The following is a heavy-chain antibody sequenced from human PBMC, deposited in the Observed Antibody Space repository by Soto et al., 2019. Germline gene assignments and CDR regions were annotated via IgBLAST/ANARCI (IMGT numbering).Heavy chain of an antibody. CDR2: INSDGGTT. CDR3: LAGETNYFDF. D-gene: IGHD3-10*01. V-gene: IGHV3-74*01. J-gene: IGHJ4*02. CDR1: GLTLSRYW. Sequence: EVQLVESGGGLVQPGGSLRLSCAGSGLTLSRYWMHWVRQGPGKGLVWVSRINSDGGTTTYADSVKGRFTISRDNAKNRVDLQMNGLRAEDTAVYYCLAGETNYFDFWGQGTLVTVSS.